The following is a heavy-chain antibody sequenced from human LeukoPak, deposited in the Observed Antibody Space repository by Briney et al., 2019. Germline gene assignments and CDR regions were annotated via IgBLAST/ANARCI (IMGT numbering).Heavy chain of an antibody. CDR1: GGSISSYY. Sequence: PSETLSLTCTVSGGSISSYYWSWIRQPPGKGLEWIGYIYYSGSTNYNPSLKSRVTISVDTSKNQFSLKLSSVTAADTAVYYCARGAPYYDSILEVFDIWGQGTMVTVSS. CDR3: ARGAPYYDSILEVFDI. D-gene: IGHD3-22*01. J-gene: IGHJ3*02. V-gene: IGHV4-59*08. CDR2: IYYSGST.